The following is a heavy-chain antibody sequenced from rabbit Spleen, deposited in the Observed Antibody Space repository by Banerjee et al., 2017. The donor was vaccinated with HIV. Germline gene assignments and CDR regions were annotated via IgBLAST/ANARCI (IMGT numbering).Heavy chain of an antibody. Sequence: QEQLVESGGDLVKPEGSLTLTCTASGFSFSRSYDMCWVRQAPGKGLEWIGCIYTGNGHTHYASWAKGRFTISITSSTTVTLQMTGLTVADTATYFCARDTGTYDYIDVYFNLWGQGTLVTVS. J-gene: IGHJ4*01. CDR1: GFSFSRSYD. V-gene: IGHV1S45*01. CDR3: ARDTGTYDYIDVYFNL. D-gene: IGHD7-1*01. CDR2: IYTGNGHT.